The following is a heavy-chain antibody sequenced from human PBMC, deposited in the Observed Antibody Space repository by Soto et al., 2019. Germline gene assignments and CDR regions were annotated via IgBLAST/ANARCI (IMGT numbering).Heavy chain of an antibody. CDR3: ARNAVEDCSSTSCYTWDYYYYGMDV. V-gene: IGHV1-2*02. CDR1: GYTFTGYY. D-gene: IGHD2-2*02. CDR2: INPNSGGT. J-gene: IGHJ6*02. Sequence: ASVKVSCKASGYTFTGYYMHWVRQAPGQGLEWMGWINPNSGGTNYAQKFQGRVTMTRDTSISTAYMELSRLRSDDTAVYYCARNAVEDCSSTSCYTWDYYYYGMDVWGRGTTVTVSS.